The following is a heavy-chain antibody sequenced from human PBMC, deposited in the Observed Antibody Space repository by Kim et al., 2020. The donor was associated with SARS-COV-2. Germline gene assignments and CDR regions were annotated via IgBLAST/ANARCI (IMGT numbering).Heavy chain of an antibody. V-gene: IGHV1-24*01. CDR1: GYTLTELS. CDR2: FDPEDGET. Sequence: ASVKVSCKVSGYTLTELSMHWVRQAPGKGLEWMGGFDPEDGETIYAQKFQGRVTMTEDTSTDTAYMELSSLRSEDTAVYSCATGFVLDGRLRPNYYYYYGLDVWGQGTPVTVSS. J-gene: IGHJ6*02. D-gene: IGHD3-10*01. CDR3: ATGFVLDGRLRPNYYYYYGLDV.